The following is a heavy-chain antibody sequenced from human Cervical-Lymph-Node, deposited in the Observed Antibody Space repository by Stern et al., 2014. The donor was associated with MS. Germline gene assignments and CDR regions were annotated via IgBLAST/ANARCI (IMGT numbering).Heavy chain of an antibody. Sequence: QMQLVQYGAEVKKPGASVKVSCKASGYTFISYGITWVRQAPGQGLEWMGWISGYSGKTDYAQGFQGRVTLTTDTSTSTAYLEVRSLRSDDTAIYYCARAGADSTTHFDYWGQGTLVTVSS. J-gene: IGHJ4*02. CDR1: GYTFISYG. CDR2: ISGYSGKT. V-gene: IGHV1-18*01. CDR3: ARAGADSTTHFDY. D-gene: IGHD1-14*01.